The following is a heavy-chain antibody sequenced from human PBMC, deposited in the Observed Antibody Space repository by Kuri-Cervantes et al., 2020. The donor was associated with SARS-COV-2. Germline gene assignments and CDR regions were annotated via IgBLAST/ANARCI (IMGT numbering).Heavy chain of an antibody. J-gene: IGHJ4*02. CDR3: AKGSHFDY. CDR1: GFTFSSYD. Sequence: GESLKISCAASGFTFSSYDMHWVRQATGKGLEWVSSTIGGGNTYYADSVKGRFTISRDNSKNTLLLLLNSLRAEDTAVYYCAKGSHFDYWGQGNRVTVSS. CDR2: TIGGGNT. V-gene: IGHV3-23*01.